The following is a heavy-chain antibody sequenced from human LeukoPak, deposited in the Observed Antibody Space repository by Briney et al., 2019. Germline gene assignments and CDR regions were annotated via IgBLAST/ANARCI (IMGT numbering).Heavy chain of an antibody. CDR3: VQDKEWLVAFDV. CDR2: VTASAGST. V-gene: IGHV3-23*01. CDR1: GFTFSDYA. J-gene: IGHJ3*01. Sequence: PGGSLSLSCAASGFTFSDYAMSWVRQVPGKGLEWVAGVTASAGSTKYKDSVRGRFTISRDNSNNKVFLQMRGLRADDTAIYYCVQDKEWLVAFDVWGQGTVVTVSS. D-gene: IGHD6-19*01.